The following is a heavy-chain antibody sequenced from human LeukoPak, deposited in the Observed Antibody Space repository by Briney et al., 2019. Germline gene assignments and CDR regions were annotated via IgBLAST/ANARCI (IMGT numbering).Heavy chain of an antibody. D-gene: IGHD2-2*01. CDR1: GFAFSSYE. CDR2: ISTSGSTR. Sequence: GGSLRLSCAASGFAFSSYEMNWVRQAPGKGLEWVSYISTSGSTRYYADSVKGRFTISRDNAKNSLYLQMNSLRAEDTAVYYCAREGMYCSSTSSYLDYWGQGTLVTVSS. CDR3: AREGMYCSSTSSYLDY. J-gene: IGHJ4*02. V-gene: IGHV3-48*03.